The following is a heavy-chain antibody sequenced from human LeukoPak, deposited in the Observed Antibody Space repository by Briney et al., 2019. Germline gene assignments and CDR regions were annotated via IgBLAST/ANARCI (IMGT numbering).Heavy chain of an antibody. D-gene: IGHD6-19*01. CDR2: IYYSGST. V-gene: IGHV4-59*08. CDR3: ARHRSSGWSAIDY. Sequence: PSETLSLTCTVSGGSLSSYYWSWIRQPPGKGLEWIGYIYYSGSTNYNPSLKSRVTISVDTSKNQFSLKLSSVTAADTAVYYCARHRSSGWSAIDYWGQGTLVTVSS. J-gene: IGHJ4*02. CDR1: GGSLSSYY.